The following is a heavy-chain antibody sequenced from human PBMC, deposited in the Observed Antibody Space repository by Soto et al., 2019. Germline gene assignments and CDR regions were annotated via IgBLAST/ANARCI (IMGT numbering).Heavy chain of an antibody. J-gene: IGHJ4*02. CDR2: VNPNGGST. CDR1: GYTFTNFY. Sequence: QVQLVQSGAEVKEPGASVKISCKGSGYTFTNFYIHWVRHAPGLGLEWMGIVNPNGGSTNYAQNFKGRITISRDTSTSTVYMDLSSLRSEDTAVYYCARGLASGDYWGQGTLVTVSS. CDR3: ARGLASGDY. V-gene: IGHV1-46*01. D-gene: IGHD6-6*01.